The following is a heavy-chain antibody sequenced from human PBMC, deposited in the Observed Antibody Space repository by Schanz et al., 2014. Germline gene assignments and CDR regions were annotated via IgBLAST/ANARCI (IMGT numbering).Heavy chain of an antibody. CDR1: GFTFSSYA. CDR3: ARANYRRKINFDY. V-gene: IGHV3-33*08. Sequence: QVQLVESGGGLVKPGGSLRLSCSASGFTFSSYAMHWVRQASGKGLEWVAVIWYDENNKYYADSVKGRFTMSRDNSKNTLYLQMNSLRAEDTAVYYCARANYRRKINFDYWGRGTLVTVSS. CDR2: IWYDENNK. D-gene: IGHD3-10*01. J-gene: IGHJ4*02.